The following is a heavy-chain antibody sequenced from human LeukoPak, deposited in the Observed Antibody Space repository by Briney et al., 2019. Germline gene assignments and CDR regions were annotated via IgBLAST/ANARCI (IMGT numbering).Heavy chain of an antibody. Sequence: SQTLSLTCTVSGGSISSGDYYWSWIRQPPGKGLEWIGYIYYSGSTYYSPSLKSRVTISVDTSKNQFSLKLSSVTAADTAVYYCARAPLLAYNWFDPWGQGTLVTVSS. CDR2: IYYSGST. CDR3: ARAPLLAYNWFDP. D-gene: IGHD3-3*01. J-gene: IGHJ5*02. CDR1: GGSISSGDYY. V-gene: IGHV4-30-4*08.